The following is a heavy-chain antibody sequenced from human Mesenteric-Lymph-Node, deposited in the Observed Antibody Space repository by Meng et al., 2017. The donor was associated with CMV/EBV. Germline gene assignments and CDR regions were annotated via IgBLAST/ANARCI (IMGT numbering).Heavy chain of an antibody. D-gene: IGHD2-15*01. CDR3: AHSIVVVVAATARIFDY. Sequence: FSLSTSGVGGGWIRQPPGKALEWLALIYWNDDKRYSPSLKSRLTITKDTSKNQVVLTMTNMDPVDTATYYCAHSIVVVVAATARIFDYWGQGTLVTVSS. J-gene: IGHJ4*02. V-gene: IGHV2-5*01. CDR2: IYWNDDK. CDR1: FSLSTSGVG.